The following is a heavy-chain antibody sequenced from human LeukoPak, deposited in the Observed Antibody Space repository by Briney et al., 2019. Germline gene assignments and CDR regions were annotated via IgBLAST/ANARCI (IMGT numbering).Heavy chain of an antibody. Sequence: GGSLRLSCAASGFTFDDYAMHWVRQAPGKGLEWVSGISWNSGSIGYADSVKGRFTISRDNAKNSLYLQMNSLRAEDTALYYCAKGQQQLATVLDYWGQGTLVTVSS. V-gene: IGHV3-9*01. J-gene: IGHJ4*02. CDR3: AKGQQQLATVLDY. D-gene: IGHD6-13*01. CDR2: ISWNSGSI. CDR1: GFTFDDYA.